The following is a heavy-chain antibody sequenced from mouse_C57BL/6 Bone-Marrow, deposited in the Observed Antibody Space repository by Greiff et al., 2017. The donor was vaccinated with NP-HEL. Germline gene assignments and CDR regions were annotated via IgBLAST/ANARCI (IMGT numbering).Heavy chain of an antibody. CDR2: IYPRSGNT. CDR3: ATYYYGPYWYFDV. CDR1: GYTFTSYG. J-gene: IGHJ1*03. V-gene: IGHV1-81*01. D-gene: IGHD1-1*01. Sequence: QVQLQQSGAELARPGASVKLSCKASGYTFTSYGISWVKQRTGQGLEWIGEIYPRSGNTYYNEKFKGKATLTADKSSRTAYMELRSLTSEDSAVYFCATYYYGPYWYFDVWGTGTTVTVSS.